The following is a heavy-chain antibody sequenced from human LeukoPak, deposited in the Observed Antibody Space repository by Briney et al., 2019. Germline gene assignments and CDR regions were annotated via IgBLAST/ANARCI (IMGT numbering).Heavy chain of an antibody. J-gene: IGHJ4*02. D-gene: IGHD2-8*02. CDR3: ARDLVVYAPDY. Sequence: GGSLRLSCAASGFTFSDYYMSWLRQAPGKGLEWVSYISSSGSTIYYADSVKGRFTISRDNAKNSLYLQMNSLRAEDTAVYYCARDLVVYAPDYWGQGTLVTVSS. CDR1: GFTFSDYY. V-gene: IGHV3-11*04. CDR2: ISSSGSTI.